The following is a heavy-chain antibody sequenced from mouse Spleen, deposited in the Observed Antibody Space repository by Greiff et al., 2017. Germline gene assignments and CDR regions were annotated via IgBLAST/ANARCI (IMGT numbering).Heavy chain of an antibody. D-gene: IGHD1-1*01. J-gene: IGHJ4*01. CDR3: ASYYYDCSYLYAMDY. Sequence: QVQLQQPGAELVRPGASVKLSCKASGYTFTSYWMNWVKQRPEQGLEWIGRIDPYDSETHYNQKFKDKAILTVAKYSSTAYMQLSSLTSEDTAVYYCASYYYDCSYLYAMDYWGQGTSVTVSS. V-gene: IGHV1-74*01. CDR1: GYTFTSYW. CDR2: IDPYDSET.